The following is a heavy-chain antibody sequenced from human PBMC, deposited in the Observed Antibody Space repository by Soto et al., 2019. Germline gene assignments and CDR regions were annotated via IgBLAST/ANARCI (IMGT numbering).Heavy chain of an antibody. Sequence: ASETLSLTCTVSGGSMTSSKWWNWVRQSPGKGLEWIGEAHHSGRTNYNPSLKSRVTISVDTSKNQFSLKLSSVTAADTAVYYCARRYGDGFDIWGQGTMVTVSS. CDR3: ARRYGDGFDI. CDR1: GGSMTSSKW. J-gene: IGHJ3*02. V-gene: IGHV4-4*02. CDR2: AHHSGRT. D-gene: IGHD1-20*01.